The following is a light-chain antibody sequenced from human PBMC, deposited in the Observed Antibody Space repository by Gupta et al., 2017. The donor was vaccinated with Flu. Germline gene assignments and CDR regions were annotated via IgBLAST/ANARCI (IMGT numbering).Light chain of an antibody. V-gene: IGKV1-5*03. CDR3: QQENRYPIT. J-gene: IGKJ5*01. CDR2: QAS. CDR1: HSVSGW. Sequence: PSTLSASVGDRVTITCRASHSVSGWLAWYQQKPGKAPKHLIYQASTLESGVPSRFSGSGSGTEFTLTISSRQPDDFATYYCQQENRYPITFGQGTRVEIK.